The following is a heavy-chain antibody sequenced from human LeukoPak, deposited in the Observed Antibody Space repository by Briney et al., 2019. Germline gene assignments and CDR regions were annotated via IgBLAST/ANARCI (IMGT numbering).Heavy chain of an antibody. V-gene: IGHV3-74*01. D-gene: IGHD3-16*01. CDR2: INSDGNTR. J-gene: IGHJ4*02. CDR3: ARMGAS. Sequence: QPGGSLRLSRTASGFTFSTYWMHWVRQAPGKGLVWVSRINSDGNTRSYADSVKGRFSISRDNASNMLYLQMNSLRAEDTAVYYCARMGASWGQGTLVTVSS. CDR1: GFTFSTYW.